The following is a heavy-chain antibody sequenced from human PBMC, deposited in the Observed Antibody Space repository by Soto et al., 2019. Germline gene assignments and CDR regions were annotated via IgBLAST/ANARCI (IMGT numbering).Heavy chain of an antibody. CDR2: IKHDANEK. Sequence: PGGSLRLSCAATGFMFGTYWMSWVRQAPGKGLEWVANIKHDANEKYYADSVKGRFTVSRDNVKNFLHLQMSSLRGDDTGVYFCVRATLSWGHYYFRGLDVWGQGSTVTNSS. V-gene: IGHV3-7*01. CDR3: VRATLSWGHYYFRGLDV. J-gene: IGHJ6*02. CDR1: GFMFGTYW. D-gene: IGHD3-22*01.